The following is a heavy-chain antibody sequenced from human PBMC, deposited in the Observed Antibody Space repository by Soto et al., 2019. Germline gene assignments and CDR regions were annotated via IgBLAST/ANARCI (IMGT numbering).Heavy chain of an antibody. CDR1: GFTFSSYG. CDR2: ISYDGSNQ. D-gene: IGHD6-19*01. CDR3: AKEDTSSGSLDY. J-gene: IGHJ4*02. Sequence: GGSLILSCAASGFTFSSYGMHWVRQAPGKGLEGVAVISYDGSNQYYADSVRGRFTISRDNSKNTLYLQMKSLRAEDSASYYCAKEDTSSGSLDYWGQGALVTVSS. V-gene: IGHV3-30*18.